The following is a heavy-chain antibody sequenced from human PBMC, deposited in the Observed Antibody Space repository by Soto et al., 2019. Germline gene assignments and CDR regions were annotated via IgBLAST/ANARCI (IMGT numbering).Heavy chain of an antibody. J-gene: IGHJ6*02. CDR3: AKCYDFWWGYYWYHSYGMDV. D-gene: IGHD3-3*01. CDR1: GFTFSSYA. CDR2: ISGSGGST. Sequence: SLRLSCAASGFTFSSYAMSWVRQAPGKGLEWVSAISGSGGSTYYADSVKGRFTISRDNSKNTLYLQMNSLRAEDTAVYYCAKCYDFWWGYYWYHSYGMDVWGQGTTVTVSS. V-gene: IGHV3-23*01.